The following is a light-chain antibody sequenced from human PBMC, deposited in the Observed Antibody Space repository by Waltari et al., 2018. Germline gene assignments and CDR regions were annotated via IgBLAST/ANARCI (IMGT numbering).Light chain of an antibody. Sequence: DIQMTQSPSTLSTSVGDRVTIPCRASESISTWVAWYQQKPWQAPKLLIYRTSNLQSGVPPRFSGSGSGTEFTLTIRSLQPGDFATYFCQQYSYFSTFGQGTKLEIK. CDR1: ESISTW. CDR3: QQYSYFST. V-gene: IGKV1-5*03. J-gene: IGKJ2*01. CDR2: RTS.